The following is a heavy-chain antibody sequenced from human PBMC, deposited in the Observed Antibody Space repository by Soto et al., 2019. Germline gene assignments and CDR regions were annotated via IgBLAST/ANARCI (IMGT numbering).Heavy chain of an antibody. CDR3: ARFRSGIAAAGPGYYGMDV. J-gene: IGHJ6*02. CDR2: IIPIFGTA. D-gene: IGHD6-13*01. CDR1: GGTFSSYA. Sequence: SVKVSCKASGGTFSSYAISWVRQAPGQGLEWMGGIIPIFGTANYAQKFQGRVTITADESTSTAYMEMSSLRSEDTAVYYCARFRSGIAAAGPGYYGMDVWGQGTTVTVSS. V-gene: IGHV1-69*13.